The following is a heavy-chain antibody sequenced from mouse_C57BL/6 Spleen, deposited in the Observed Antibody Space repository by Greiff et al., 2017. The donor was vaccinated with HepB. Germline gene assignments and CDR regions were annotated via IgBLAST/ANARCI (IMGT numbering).Heavy chain of an antibody. CDR2: INPYNGGT. V-gene: IGHV1-19*01. CDR3: ARGAYYYGSSSYYFDY. CDR1: GYTFTDYY. Sequence: VQLQQSGPVLVKPGASVKMSCKASGYTFTDYYMNWVKQSHGKSLEWIGVINPYNGGTSYNQKFKGKATLTVDKSSSTAYMELNSLTSEDSAVYYCARGAYYYGSSSYYFDYWGQGTTLTVSS. J-gene: IGHJ2*01. D-gene: IGHD1-1*01.